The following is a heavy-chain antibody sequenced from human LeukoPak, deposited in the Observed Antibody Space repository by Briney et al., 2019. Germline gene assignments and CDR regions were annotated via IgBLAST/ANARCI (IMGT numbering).Heavy chain of an antibody. Sequence: GGSLRLSCAASGFMFSKYAMSWVRQAPGRRLEWVSTISGSDPGTYYADSVKGRFTISRDNSKNTLYLQMNSLRPEDTAVYHCAKDVVGQQWPESYWGQGTLVTVSS. CDR2: ISGSDPGT. J-gene: IGHJ4*02. V-gene: IGHV3-23*01. CDR1: GFMFSKYA. CDR3: AKDVVGQQWPESY. D-gene: IGHD6-19*01.